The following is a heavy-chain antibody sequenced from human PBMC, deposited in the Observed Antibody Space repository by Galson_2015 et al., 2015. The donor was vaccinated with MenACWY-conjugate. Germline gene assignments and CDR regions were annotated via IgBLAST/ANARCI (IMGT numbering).Heavy chain of an antibody. V-gene: IGHV3-30*03. CDR2: ISYDGSNK. CDR3: ARSIGGYGMDV. D-gene: IGHD3-10*01. Sequence: SLRLSCAASGFTFSSYGMHWVRQAPGKGLEWVAVISYDGSNKYYADSVKGRFTISRDNSKNTLYLQMNSLKASDTAMYYCARSIGGYGMDVWGQGTTVTVSS. J-gene: IGHJ6*02. CDR1: GFTFSSYG.